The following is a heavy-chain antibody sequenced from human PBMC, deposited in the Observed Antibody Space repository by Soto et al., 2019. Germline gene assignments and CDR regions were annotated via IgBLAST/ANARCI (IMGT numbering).Heavy chain of an antibody. CDR1: GYSFSGST. Sequence: GGSLRLSCAAFGYSFSGSTMHWVRQAPGKGLEWVGHIGNKPNNYATAYAESVKGRFAISRDDSRNTAYLQMNSLKTEDTAVYYCTRHSARWEDRFDPWGQGTLVTVSS. J-gene: IGHJ5*02. D-gene: IGHD1-26*01. CDR2: IGNKPNNYAT. V-gene: IGHV3-73*01. CDR3: TRHSARWEDRFDP.